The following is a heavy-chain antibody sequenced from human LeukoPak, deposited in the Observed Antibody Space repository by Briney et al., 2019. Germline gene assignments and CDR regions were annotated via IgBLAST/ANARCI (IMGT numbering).Heavy chain of an antibody. V-gene: IGHV3-30*18. J-gene: IGHJ4*02. CDR3: AKDVEATISSGGYYFDY. CDR2: ISYDGSNK. CDR1: GFTFSSYG. Sequence: GGSLRLSCAASGFTFSSYGMHWVRQAPGKGLEWVAVISYDGSNKYYADSVKGRFTISRDNSKNTLYLQMNSLRAEDTAVYYCAKDVEATISSGGYYFDYWGQGTLVTVSS. D-gene: IGHD6-19*01.